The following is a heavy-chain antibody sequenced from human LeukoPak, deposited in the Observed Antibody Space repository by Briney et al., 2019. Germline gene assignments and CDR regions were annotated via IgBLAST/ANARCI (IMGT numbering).Heavy chain of an antibody. V-gene: IGHV3-7*01. CDR3: ARDGDSSGYYIDY. D-gene: IGHD3-22*01. J-gene: IGHJ4*02. Sequence: PGGSLRLSCAASGFTFSSYWMSWVRQAPGKGLEWVANIKQDGSEKYYVDSVKGRFTISRDNAKNSLYLQMNSLRAEDTAVYYCARDGDSSGYYIDYWGQGTLVTVSS. CDR2: IKQDGSEK. CDR1: GFTFSSYW.